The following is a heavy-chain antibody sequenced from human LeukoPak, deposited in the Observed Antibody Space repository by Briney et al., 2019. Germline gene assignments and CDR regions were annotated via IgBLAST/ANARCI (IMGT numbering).Heavy chain of an antibody. V-gene: IGHV6-1*01. Sequence: SQTLSLTCAISGDSVSSNSAAWNWIRQSPSRGLEWLGRTYYRSKWYNDYAVSVKSRITINPDTSKNQFSLQLNSVTPKDTAVYYCVLVSAATDAFDVWGQGTMVTVSS. CDR3: VLVSAATDAFDV. CDR2: TYYRSKWYN. CDR1: GDSVSSNSAA. D-gene: IGHD2-15*01. J-gene: IGHJ3*01.